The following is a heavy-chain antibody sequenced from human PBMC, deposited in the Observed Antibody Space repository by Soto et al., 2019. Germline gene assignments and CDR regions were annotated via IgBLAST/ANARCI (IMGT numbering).Heavy chain of an antibody. CDR3: AIGVYGDYRVLDY. Sequence: QVQLQQWGAGLLKPSETLSLTCAVYGGSFSGYYWSWIRQPPGKGLEWIGEINHSGSTNYIPSLTSRVTISVDTAKNQFSLKLSSVTAADTAVYYCAIGVYGDYRVLDYWGQGTLVTVSS. CDR1: GGSFSGYY. CDR2: INHSGST. D-gene: IGHD4-17*01. J-gene: IGHJ4*02. V-gene: IGHV4-34*01.